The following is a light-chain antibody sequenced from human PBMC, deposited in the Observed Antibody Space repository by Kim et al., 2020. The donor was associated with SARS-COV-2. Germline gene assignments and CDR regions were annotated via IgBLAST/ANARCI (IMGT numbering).Light chain of an antibody. Sequence: IQMTQSPSTLSASVGDRVTITCRASQSISSWLAWYQQKPGKAPNLLIYKASTLESGVPSRFSGSGSGTEFTLTISSLQPDDFATYYCQQYNNYLYTFGQGTKLEI. CDR1: QSISSW. CDR3: QQYNNYLYT. CDR2: KAS. J-gene: IGKJ2*01. V-gene: IGKV1-5*03.